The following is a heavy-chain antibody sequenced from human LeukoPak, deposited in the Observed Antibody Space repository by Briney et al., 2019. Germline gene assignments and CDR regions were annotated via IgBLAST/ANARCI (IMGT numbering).Heavy chain of an antibody. V-gene: IGHV3-21*01. D-gene: IGHD4-17*01. CDR1: GFTFSSYS. Sequence: KPGGSLRLSCAASGFTFSSYSMNWVRQAPGKGLEWVSSISSSSSYIYYADSVKGRFTISRDNAKNSLYLQMNSLRAEDTAVYYCARDSDYGEAYYGMDVWGQGTTVTVSS. J-gene: IGHJ6*02. CDR3: ARDSDYGEAYYGMDV. CDR2: ISSSSSYI.